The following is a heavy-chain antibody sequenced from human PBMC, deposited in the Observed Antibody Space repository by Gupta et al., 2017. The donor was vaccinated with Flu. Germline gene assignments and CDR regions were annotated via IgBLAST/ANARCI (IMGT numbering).Heavy chain of an antibody. Sequence: QVQLVESGGGVVQPGRSLRLSCAASGFTFSSYGMHWVRQAPGKGLEWVAVIWYDGSNKYYADSVKGRFTISRDNSKNTLYLQMNSLRAEDTAVYYCARPGGYDSYYFDYWGQGTLVTVSS. V-gene: IGHV3-33*01. J-gene: IGHJ4*02. CDR2: IWYDGSNK. D-gene: IGHD3-22*01. CDR3: ARPGGYDSYYFDY. CDR1: GFTFSSYG.